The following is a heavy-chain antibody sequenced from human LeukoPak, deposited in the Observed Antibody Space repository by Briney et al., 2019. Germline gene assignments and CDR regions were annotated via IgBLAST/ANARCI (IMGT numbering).Heavy chain of an antibody. J-gene: IGHJ6*02. CDR3: ARQGPFDCSGGSCYWGMDV. CDR1: GGSISSYY. Sequence: SQTLSLTCTVSGGSISSYYWSWIRQPPGKGLEWIGYIYYSGSTNYNPSLKSRVTISVDTSKNQFSLKLSSVTAADTAVYYCARQGPFDCSGGSCYWGMDVWGQGTTVTVSS. V-gene: IGHV4-59*08. D-gene: IGHD2-15*01. CDR2: IYYSGST.